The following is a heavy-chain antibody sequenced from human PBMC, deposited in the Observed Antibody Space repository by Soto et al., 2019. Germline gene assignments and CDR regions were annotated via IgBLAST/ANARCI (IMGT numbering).Heavy chain of an antibody. Sequence: EVQLLESGGGLVQSGGSPRLSGTASGFTFSSYAMSWVRQAPGKGLEWVSAISGSGGSTYYADSVRGRLTISRDNSKNTLYLQMNSLRAEDTAVYYCAKRTVGWYFDLWGRGTLVTVSS. J-gene: IGHJ2*01. D-gene: IGHD4-17*01. CDR1: GFTFSSYA. CDR3: AKRTVGWYFDL. CDR2: ISGSGGST. V-gene: IGHV3-23*01.